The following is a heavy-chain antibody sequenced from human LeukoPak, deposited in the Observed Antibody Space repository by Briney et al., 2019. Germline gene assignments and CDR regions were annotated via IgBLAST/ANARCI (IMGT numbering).Heavy chain of an antibody. Sequence: PSETLSLTCTVSNGSISSYYWSWIRQPPGKGLEWIGYIYYSGSTNYNPSLRSRVTISVDTSNNQLSLKLSSVTAADTAVYYCTRAIRGVIINYYYYYMDVWGKGTTVTISS. CDR2: IYYSGST. V-gene: IGHV4-59*01. CDR1: NGSISSYY. J-gene: IGHJ6*03. CDR3: TRAIRGVIINYYYYYMDV. D-gene: IGHD3-10*01.